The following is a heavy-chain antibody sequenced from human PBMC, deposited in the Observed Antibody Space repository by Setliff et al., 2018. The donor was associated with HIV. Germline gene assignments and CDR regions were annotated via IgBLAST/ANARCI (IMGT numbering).Heavy chain of an antibody. J-gene: IGHJ5*02. CDR2: INAGNGNT. D-gene: IGHD2-15*01. Sequence: ASVKVSCKASGHTSTAYPIHWVRQAPGQRLEWMGWINAGNGNTKSSQKFQNRVTIMRDTSASKAYMELNSLTTEDTAVYYCVGERYGSGGRCYSGGFDPWGQGTLVTVSS. V-gene: IGHV1-3*01. CDR1: GHTSTAYP. CDR3: VGERYGSGGRCYSGGFDP.